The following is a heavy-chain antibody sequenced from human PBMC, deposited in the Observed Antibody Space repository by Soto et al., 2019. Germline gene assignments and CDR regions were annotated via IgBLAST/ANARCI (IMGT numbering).Heavy chain of an antibody. D-gene: IGHD3-16*01. CDR1: GGSISSYY. Sequence: SETLSLTCTVSGGSISSYYWSWIRQPPGKGLEWIGYSHYSGSTNYNPSLKTRVSISVDTSKNQFSLKLNSVTAADTAVYYCARRPPIERGEILGLDYYYYMDVWGKGTTVTVSS. V-gene: IGHV4-59*08. CDR3: ARRPPIERGEILGLDYYYYMDV. CDR2: SHYSGST. J-gene: IGHJ6*03.